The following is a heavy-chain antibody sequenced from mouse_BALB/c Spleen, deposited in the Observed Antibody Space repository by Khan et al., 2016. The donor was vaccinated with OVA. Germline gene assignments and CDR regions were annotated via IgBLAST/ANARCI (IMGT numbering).Heavy chain of an antibody. J-gene: IGHJ1*01. CDR1: GFSLSRHS. V-gene: IGHV2-6-4*01. CDR2: IWVGGST. D-gene: IGHD3-3*01. CDR3: ARNRDGGSYWYFDV. Sequence: QVQLQQSGPGLVAPSQSLSITCTVSGFSLSRHSVHWVRQPPGKGLEWLGMIWVGGSTDYNSALKSRLSISKDNSKSQVFLKMNSLQTDDTAMYYCARNRDGGSYWYFDVWGAGNTVTVSS.